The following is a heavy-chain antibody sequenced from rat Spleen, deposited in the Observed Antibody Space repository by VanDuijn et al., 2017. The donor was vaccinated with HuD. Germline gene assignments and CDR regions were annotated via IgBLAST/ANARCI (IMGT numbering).Heavy chain of an antibody. D-gene: IGHD5-1*01. J-gene: IGHJ3*01. CDR3: ATTPGRPFAY. V-gene: IGHV5-29*01. CDR1: GFTFSNYG. Sequence: EVQLVESGGGLVQPGRSLKLSCAASGFTFSNYGMAWVRQAPTKGLEWVATISYDGSSTYYRDSVKGRFTISRDNAKRTLYLQMDSLRSEDTATYYCATTPGRPFAYWGQGTLVTVSS. CDR2: ISYDGSST.